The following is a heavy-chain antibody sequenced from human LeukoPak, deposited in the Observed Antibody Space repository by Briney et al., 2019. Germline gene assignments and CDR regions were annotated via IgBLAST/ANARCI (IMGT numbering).Heavy chain of an antibody. CDR1: GGSISSYY. V-gene: IGHV4-34*01. Sequence: PSETLSLTCTVSGGSISSYYWSWIRQPPGKGLEWIGETNHSGSTNYNPSLKSRVTISVDTSKNQFSLRLSSVTAADTAVYYCARHSRTYYDILTGPYGGSFDYWGQRTLVTVSS. D-gene: IGHD3-9*01. CDR2: TNHSGST. J-gene: IGHJ4*02. CDR3: ARHSRTYYDILTGPYGGSFDY.